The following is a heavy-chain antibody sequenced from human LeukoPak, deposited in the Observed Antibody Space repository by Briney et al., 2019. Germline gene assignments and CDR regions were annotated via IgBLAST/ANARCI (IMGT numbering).Heavy chain of an antibody. V-gene: IGHV3-21*01. Sequence: GGSLRLSCAASGFTFSSYSMNWVRQAPGKGLEWVSSISSSGSYIYYADSVKGRFTISRDNAKNSLYLQMNSLRAEDTAVYYCARGDGYYYDSSGLEYWGQGTLVTVSS. D-gene: IGHD3-22*01. CDR3: ARGDGYYYDSSGLEY. CDR2: ISSSGSYI. CDR1: GFTFSSYS. J-gene: IGHJ4*02.